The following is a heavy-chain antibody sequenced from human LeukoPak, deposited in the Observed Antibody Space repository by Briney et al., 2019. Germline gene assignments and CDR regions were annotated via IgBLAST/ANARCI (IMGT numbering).Heavy chain of an antibody. CDR3: ARGDKYQLLYYFDY. CDR1: GGSISSSSYY. CDR2: IYYSGST. J-gene: IGHJ4*02. D-gene: IGHD2-2*01. V-gene: IGHV4-39*07. Sequence: PSETLSLTCTVSGGSISSSSYYWGRIRQPPGKGLEWIGSIYYSGSTYYNPSLKSRVTISVDTSKNQFSLKLSSVTPADTAVYYCARGDKYQLLYYFDYWGQGTLVTVSS.